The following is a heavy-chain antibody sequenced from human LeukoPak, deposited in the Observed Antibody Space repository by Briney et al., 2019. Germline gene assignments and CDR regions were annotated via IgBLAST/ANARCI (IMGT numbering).Heavy chain of an antibody. CDR3: AKDGSGWNIDY. CDR1: GFNFSSYG. V-gene: IGHV3-30*02. Sequence: GGSLRLSCAASGFNFSSYGMHWVRQAPGQGLEWVAFIRYDGSSRYYADSVKGRFTISRDNSKNTLYLQMNSLRTEDTAVYYCAKDGSGWNIDYWGQGTLVTVSS. J-gene: IGHJ4*02. D-gene: IGHD6-19*01. CDR2: IRYDGSSR.